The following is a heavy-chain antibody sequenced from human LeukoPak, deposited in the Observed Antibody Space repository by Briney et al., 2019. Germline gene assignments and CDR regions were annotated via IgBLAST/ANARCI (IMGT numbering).Heavy chain of an antibody. V-gene: IGHV4-34*01. Sequence: PSETLSLTCAVYGGSFSGYYWSWIRQPPGKGLEWIGEINHSGSTNYNPSLKSRVTISVDTSKNQFSLKLSSVTAADTAVYYCARGYYGGKNDWGQGTLVTVSS. CDR2: INHSGST. D-gene: IGHD4-23*01. CDR3: ARGYYGGKND. CDR1: GGSFSGYY. J-gene: IGHJ4*02.